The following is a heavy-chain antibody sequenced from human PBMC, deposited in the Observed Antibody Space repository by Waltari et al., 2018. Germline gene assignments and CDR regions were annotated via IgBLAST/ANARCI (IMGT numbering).Heavy chain of an antibody. CDR2: ISSSGSTI. V-gene: IGHV3-48*03. Sequence: EVQLVESGGGLVQPGGSLRLSCAASGFTFSSYEMTWVRQAPGKGLGWVSYISSSGSTIYYADSVKGRFTISRDNAKNSLYLQMNSLRAEDTAVYYCARVRSYPQGYWGQGTLVTVSS. D-gene: IGHD1-26*01. J-gene: IGHJ4*02. CDR1: GFTFSSYE. CDR3: ARVRSYPQGY.